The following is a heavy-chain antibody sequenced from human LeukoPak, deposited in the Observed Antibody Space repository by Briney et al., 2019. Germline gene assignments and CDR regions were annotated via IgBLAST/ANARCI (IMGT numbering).Heavy chain of an antibody. CDR1: GGSISSYY. V-gene: IGHV4-4*07. CDR2: IYTSGST. Sequence: PSETLSLTCTVSGGSISSYYWSWIRQPAGKGLEWIGRIYTSGSTNYNPSLKSRVTMSVDTSKNQFSLKLSSVTAADTAVYYCARDRYYYDSSGPMGDYWGQGTLVTVSS. J-gene: IGHJ4*02. CDR3: ARDRYYYDSSGPMGDY. D-gene: IGHD3-22*01.